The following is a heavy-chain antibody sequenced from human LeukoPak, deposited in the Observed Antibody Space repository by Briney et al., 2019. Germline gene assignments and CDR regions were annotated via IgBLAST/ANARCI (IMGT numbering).Heavy chain of an antibody. CDR1: GDSISRYY. Sequence: PSETLSLTCTVSGDSISRYYWGWIRQPPGKGLEWIGEIFYSGSTKYNPSLKSRVTIALDTTKNQFSLKLTSVTAADTAVYYCAKTGSSYYDVLTGFWGVAFDVWGQGTMVTVSS. J-gene: IGHJ3*01. CDR3: AKTGSSYYDVLTGFWGVAFDV. CDR2: IFYSGST. D-gene: IGHD3-9*01. V-gene: IGHV4-59*01.